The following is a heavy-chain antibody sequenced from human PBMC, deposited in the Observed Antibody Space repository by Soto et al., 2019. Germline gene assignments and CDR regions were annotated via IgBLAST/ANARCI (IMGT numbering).Heavy chain of an antibody. Sequence: SETLSLTCTVSGGSISSGDYYWSWIRQPPGKGLEWIGYIYYSGSTYYNPSLKSRVTISVDTSKNQFSLKLSSVTAADTAVYYCARGNYDFWSGDRGPDQVDLGYWGQGTLVTVSS. V-gene: IGHV4-30-4*01. CDR3: ARGNYDFWSGDRGPDQVDLGY. J-gene: IGHJ4*02. D-gene: IGHD3-3*01. CDR2: IYYSGST. CDR1: GGSISSGDYY.